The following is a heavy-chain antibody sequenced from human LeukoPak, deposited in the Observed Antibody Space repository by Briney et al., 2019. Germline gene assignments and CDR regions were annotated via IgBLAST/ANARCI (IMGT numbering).Heavy chain of an antibody. Sequence: GASVKVSCKASGYTFTGYYMHWVRQAPGQGLEWMGWINPNSGGTNYAQKFQGRVTMTRDTSISTAYMELTRLRSDDTGVYYCAREEAYCSSPSCHLDYWGQGTLVTVSS. D-gene: IGHD2-2*01. J-gene: IGHJ4*02. CDR3: AREEAYCSSPSCHLDY. V-gene: IGHV1-2*02. CDR1: GYTFTGYY. CDR2: INPNSGGT.